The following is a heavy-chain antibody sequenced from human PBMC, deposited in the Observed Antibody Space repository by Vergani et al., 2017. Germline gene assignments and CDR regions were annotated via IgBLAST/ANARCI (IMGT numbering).Heavy chain of an antibody. Sequence: QVQLVETGGGVVQPGRSLRLSCAASGFTFSSYGMHWVRQAPGKGLEWVAVISYDGSNKYYADSVKGRFTVSRDNSKNTLYLQMNGLRAEDTAVYYCARGAGYCSSTSCPPTLRNYYYYMDVWGKGTTVTVSS. J-gene: IGHJ6*03. D-gene: IGHD2-2*01. CDR2: ISYDGSNK. V-gene: IGHV3-30*03. CDR1: GFTFSSYG. CDR3: ARGAGYCSSTSCPPTLRNYYYYMDV.